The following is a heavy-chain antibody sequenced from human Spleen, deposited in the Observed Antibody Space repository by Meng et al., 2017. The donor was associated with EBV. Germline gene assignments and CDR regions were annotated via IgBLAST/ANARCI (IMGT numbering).Heavy chain of an antibody. V-gene: IGHV4-30-2*01. CDR1: GGSISSGGYS. J-gene: IGHJ4*02. CDR3: ASYGDYVRFDY. CDR2: IYDSGSA. Sequence: QLQLQGSGSGLVKPSQTLSLTCAVSGGSISSGGYSWSWIRQPPGKGLEWIGYIYDSGSAYYNPSLKSRVSISVDRSKNQFSLKLTSVTAADTAVYFCASYGDYVRFDYWGQGTLVTVSS. D-gene: IGHD3-16*01.